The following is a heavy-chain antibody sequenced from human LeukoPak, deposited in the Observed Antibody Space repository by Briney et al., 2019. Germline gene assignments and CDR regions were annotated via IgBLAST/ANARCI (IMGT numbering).Heavy chain of an antibody. Sequence: GSLRLSCAASGFTFSTYSMNWVRQAPGKGLEWVSAISSDGKYIYYAASVKGRFTVSRDNAKNSLYLQMNSLRAEDTAVYYCARDYYDSSGNPFFDYWAREPWSPSPQ. CDR1: GFTFSTYS. CDR3: ARDYYDSSGNPFFDY. CDR2: ISSDGKYI. D-gene: IGHD3-22*01. J-gene: IGHJ4*02. V-gene: IGHV3-21*01.